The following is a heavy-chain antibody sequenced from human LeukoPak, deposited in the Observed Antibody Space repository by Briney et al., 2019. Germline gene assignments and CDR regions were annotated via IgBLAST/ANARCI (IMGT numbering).Heavy chain of an antibody. J-gene: IGHJ3*02. CDR3: ATTITMVRGVMVDAFDI. D-gene: IGHD3-10*01. V-gene: IGHV1-24*01. Sequence: ASVKVSCTVSGYTLTELSMHWVRQAPGKGLEWMGGFDPEDGETIYAQKFQGRVTMTEDTSTDTAYMELSSLRSEDTAVYYCATTITMVRGVMVDAFDIWGQGTMVTVSS. CDR2: FDPEDGET. CDR1: GYTLTELS.